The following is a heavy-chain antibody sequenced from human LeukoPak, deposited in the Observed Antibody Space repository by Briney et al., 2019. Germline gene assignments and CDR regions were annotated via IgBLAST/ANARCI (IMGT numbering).Heavy chain of an antibody. J-gene: IGHJ4*02. CDR3: AREGVIFDY. D-gene: IGHD3-10*01. CDR2: IYYSGST. Sequence: PSETLSLTCTVSGDSISNDNYYWSWIRQPAGKGLEWIGYIYYSGSTNYNPSLKSRVTISVDTSKNQFSLKLSSVTAADTAVYYCAREGVIFDYWGQGTLVTVSS. V-gene: IGHV4-61*10. CDR1: GDSISNDNYY.